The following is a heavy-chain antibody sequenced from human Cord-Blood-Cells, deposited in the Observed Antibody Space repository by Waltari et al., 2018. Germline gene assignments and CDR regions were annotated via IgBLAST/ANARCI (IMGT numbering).Heavy chain of an antibody. CDR3: TRHLAGDAFDI. CDR2: IRSKANSYAT. Sequence: EVQLVESGGGLVQPGGSLKLSCAASGFTCRGSASPWARQASGKGLEWVGRIRSKANSYATAYAASVKGRFTISRDDSKNTAYLQMNSLKTEDTAVYYCTRHLAGDAFDIWGQGTMVTVSS. V-gene: IGHV3-73*02. J-gene: IGHJ3*02. D-gene: IGHD2-15*01. CDR1: GFTCRGSA.